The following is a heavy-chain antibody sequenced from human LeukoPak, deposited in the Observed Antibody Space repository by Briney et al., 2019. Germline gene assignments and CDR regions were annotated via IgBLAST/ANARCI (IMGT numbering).Heavy chain of an antibody. Sequence: GGSLRLSCAASGFTFSIYAMHWVRQAPGKGLEWVAVISYDENDKYYADSVKGRFTISRDNSKNTLYLQMNSLRAEDTAVYYCAKDGGGGATGGPYFDYWGQGTLVTVSS. CDR1: GFTFSIYA. V-gene: IGHV3-30*04. CDR2: ISYDENDK. J-gene: IGHJ4*02. D-gene: IGHD1-26*01. CDR3: AKDGGGGATGGPYFDY.